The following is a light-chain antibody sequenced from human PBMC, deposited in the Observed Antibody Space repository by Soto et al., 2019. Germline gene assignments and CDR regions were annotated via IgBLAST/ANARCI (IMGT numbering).Light chain of an antibody. V-gene: IGKV3-20*01. CDR3: QQYGSSGGIT. J-gene: IGKJ5*01. CDR1: QSVSNNN. Sequence: EIVFTQSPCTLSLAPGEGATLSCRASQSVSNNNLAWYQLKPGQAPRLLIYHVSNRATGIPDRFSGSGSGTDFTLTISRLEPEDIAVYYCQQYGSSGGITFGHGTRLEIK. CDR2: HVS.